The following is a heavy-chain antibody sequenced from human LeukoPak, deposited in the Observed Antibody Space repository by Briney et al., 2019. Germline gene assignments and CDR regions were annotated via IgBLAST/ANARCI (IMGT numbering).Heavy chain of an antibody. V-gene: IGHV1-24*01. J-gene: IGHJ4*02. D-gene: IGHD3-22*01. CDR3: ATQPRDYYDSSGYYYPADY. CDR1: GYTLTELS. CDR2: FDPEDGET. Sequence: ASVKVCCKVSGYTLTELSMHWVRQAPGKGLEWMGGFDPEDGETIYAQKFQGRVTMTEDTSTDTAYMELSSLRSEDTAVYYCATQPRDYYDSSGYYYPADYWGQGTLVTVSS.